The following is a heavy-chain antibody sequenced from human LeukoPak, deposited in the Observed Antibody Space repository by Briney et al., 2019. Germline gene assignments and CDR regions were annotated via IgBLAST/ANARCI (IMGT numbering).Heavy chain of an antibody. D-gene: IGHD4-17*01. Sequence: GASVKVSCKASGYTLTGYFMHWVRQAPGQGLEWMGWISAYNGNTNYAQKLQGRVTMTTDTSTSTAYMELRSLRSDDTAVYYCARDIRRGGRTVTTHNWFDPWGQGTLVTVSS. V-gene: IGHV1-18*04. CDR1: GYTLTGYF. CDR3: ARDIRRGGRTVTTHNWFDP. J-gene: IGHJ5*02. CDR2: ISAYNGNT.